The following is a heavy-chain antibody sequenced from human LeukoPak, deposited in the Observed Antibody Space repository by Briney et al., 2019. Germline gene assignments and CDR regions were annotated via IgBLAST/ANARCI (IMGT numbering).Heavy chain of an antibody. CDR1: GYTFTGYY. CDR2: INPNSGGT. CDR3: ARADGTSSGWLNDY. V-gene: IGHV1-2*02. Sequence: ASVKVSCKASGYTFTGYYMHWVRQAPGQGLEWMGWINPNSGGTNYAQKFQGRVTMTRDTSISTAYMELSRLRSDDTAVYYCARADGTSSGWLNDYWGQGTLVTVSS. D-gene: IGHD6-19*01. J-gene: IGHJ4*02.